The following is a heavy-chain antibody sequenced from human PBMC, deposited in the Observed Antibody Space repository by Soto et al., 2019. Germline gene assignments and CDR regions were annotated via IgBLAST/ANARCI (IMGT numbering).Heavy chain of an antibody. J-gene: IGHJ4*02. Sequence: QIQLVESGGDVVQPGKSLRLSCAASGFNFGFFGMHWVRQAPGKGLEWVAFISGDGINTQYADSVRGRFTLSRDYSRKTMYLQMDSLSAADTALYYCARGNLSFDFDSWGLGTLVTVSS. CDR3: ARGNLSFDFDS. CDR1: GFNFGFFG. CDR2: ISGDGINT. D-gene: IGHD1-26*01. V-gene: IGHV3-30*03.